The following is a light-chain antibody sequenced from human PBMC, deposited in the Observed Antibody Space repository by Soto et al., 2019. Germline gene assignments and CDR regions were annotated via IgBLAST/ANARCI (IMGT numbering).Light chain of an antibody. J-gene: IGKJ2*01. CDR3: QQDNNWPRT. CDR2: GAS. V-gene: IGKV3-15*01. Sequence: EIVMTQSPATLSVSPGERATLSCRAGQSVSSNLAWYQQKPGQAPRLLIYGASTRATGIPARFSGSGSGTEFTLIISSLQSEDFAVYYCQQDNNWPRTFGQGTKLEIK. CDR1: QSVSSN.